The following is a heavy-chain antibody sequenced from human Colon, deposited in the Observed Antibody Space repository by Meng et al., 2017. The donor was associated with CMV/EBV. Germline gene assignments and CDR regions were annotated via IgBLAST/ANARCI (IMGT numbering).Heavy chain of an antibody. CDR1: GDSISGYY. D-gene: IGHD3-3*01. J-gene: IGHJ6*02. CDR3: ARTVDNFWSRYSPRFGMDV. V-gene: IGHV4-59*01. CDR2: IYYSGST. Sequence: GSLRLSCTVSGDSISGYYWSWIRQPPGKGLEWIGYIYYSGSTNTNYNPSLKSRVTISVDTSKNQFSLKLSSVTAADTAVYYCARTVDNFWSRYSPRFGMDVWGQGTTVTVSS.